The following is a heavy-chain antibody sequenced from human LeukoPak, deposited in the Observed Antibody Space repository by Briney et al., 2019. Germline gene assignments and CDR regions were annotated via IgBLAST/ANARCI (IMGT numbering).Heavy chain of an antibody. V-gene: IGHV3-74*01. Sequence: GGSLRLSCAASGFTFSDYWMHWVRQAPGKGLVWVSRINPDGSSASHADSVKGRFTISRDNSKNTLYLQMNSLRAEDTAVYYCARDDIVVVPAAISFDYWGQGTLVTVSS. CDR2: INPDGSSA. J-gene: IGHJ4*02. CDR3: ARDDIVVVPAAISFDY. D-gene: IGHD2-2*01. CDR1: GFTFSDYW.